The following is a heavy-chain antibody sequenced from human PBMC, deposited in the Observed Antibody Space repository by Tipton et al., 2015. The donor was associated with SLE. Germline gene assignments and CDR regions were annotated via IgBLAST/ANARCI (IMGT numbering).Heavy chain of an antibody. CDR3: AQGYCTNGVCDPVDY. J-gene: IGHJ4*02. CDR2: IDPSDSYT. Sequence: QLVQSGAEVKKPGESLRISCKGSGYSFTSYWISWVRQMPGKGLEWMGRIDPSDSYTNYSPSFQGHVTISADKSISTAYLQWSSLKASDTAMYSCAQGYCTNGVCDPVDYWGQGTLVTVSS. CDR1: GYSFTSYW. V-gene: IGHV5-10-1*01. D-gene: IGHD2-8*01.